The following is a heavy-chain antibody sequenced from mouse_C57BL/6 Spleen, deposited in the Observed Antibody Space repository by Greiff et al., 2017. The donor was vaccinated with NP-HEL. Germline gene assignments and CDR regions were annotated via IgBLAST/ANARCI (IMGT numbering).Heavy chain of an antibody. CDR2: IRNKANNHAT. J-gene: IGHJ1*03. D-gene: IGHD2-3*01. CDR3: AYDGYYGGYWYFDV. V-gene: IGHV6-6*01. CDR1: GFTFSDAW. Sequence: EVMLVESGGGLVQPGGSMKLSCAASGFTFSDAWMDWVRQSPEKGLEWVAEIRNKANNHATYYAESVKGRFTISRDDSKSSVYLQMNSLRAEDTGIYYCAYDGYYGGYWYFDVWGTGTTVTVSS.